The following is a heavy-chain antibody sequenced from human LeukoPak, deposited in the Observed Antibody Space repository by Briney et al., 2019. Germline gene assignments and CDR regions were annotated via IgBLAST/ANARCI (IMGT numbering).Heavy chain of an antibody. V-gene: IGHV3-23*01. D-gene: IGHD3-10*02. CDR3: AKCSASYSNDAFDV. Sequence: PGGSLRLSCAVSGFTFNNYAMNWVRQAPGKGLEWVSYIRGGGSNTRYSDSVKGRFIISRDNSKNILYLQMNSLRAEDTAIYYCAKCSASYSNDAFDVWGRGTMVTVSS. CDR1: GFTFNNYA. CDR2: IRGGGSNT. J-gene: IGHJ3*01.